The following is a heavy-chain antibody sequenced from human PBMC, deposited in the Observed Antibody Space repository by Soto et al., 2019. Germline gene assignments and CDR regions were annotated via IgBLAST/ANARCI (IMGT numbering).Heavy chain of an antibody. Sequence: WTWIRQHPGKGLEWIGYIYYSGSTYYNPSLRSRVSISVDTSKNQFSLKLCSVTAADTAVYYCTRSPRVNLFYYMDVSGKGTTVTVSS. D-gene: IGHD2-21*01. CDR2: IYYSGST. CDR3: TRSPRVNLFYYMDV. V-gene: IGHV4-31*02. J-gene: IGHJ6*03.